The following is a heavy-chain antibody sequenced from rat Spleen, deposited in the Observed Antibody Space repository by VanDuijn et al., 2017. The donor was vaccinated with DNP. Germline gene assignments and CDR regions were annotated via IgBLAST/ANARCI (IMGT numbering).Heavy chain of an antibody. D-gene: IGHD1-1*01. J-gene: IGHJ3*01. V-gene: IGHV5-31*01. CDR2: IPSSGDST. Sequence: EVQLVESGGDLVQPGRSLKLSCVASRFTFNNFWMTWFRQVPRKGLEWVASIPSSGDSTYYPDSVKGRFTISRDIAKNTLYLQMNSLRSEDTATYHCAIYFRSGDNWFGYWGQGTLVTVSS. CDR3: AIYFRSGDNWFGY. CDR1: RFTFNNFW.